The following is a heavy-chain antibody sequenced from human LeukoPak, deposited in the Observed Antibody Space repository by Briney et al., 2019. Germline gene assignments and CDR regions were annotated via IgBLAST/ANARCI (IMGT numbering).Heavy chain of an antibody. Sequence: SETLSLTCTVSGGSISSYYWSWIRQPPGKGLEWIGYIYYSGSTNYNPSLKSRVTISVDTSKNQFSLKLSSVTAADTAVYYCARGTRQQLVVDYWGQGTLVTVSS. CDR2: IYYSGST. V-gene: IGHV4-59*01. CDR3: ARGTRQQLVVDY. CDR1: GGSISSYY. D-gene: IGHD6-13*01. J-gene: IGHJ4*02.